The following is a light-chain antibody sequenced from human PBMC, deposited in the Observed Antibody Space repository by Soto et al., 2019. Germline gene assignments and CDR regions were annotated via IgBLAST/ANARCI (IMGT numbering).Light chain of an antibody. CDR1: QSISSW. V-gene: IGKV1-5*03. J-gene: IGKJ2*01. Sequence: DIQMTQSPSTLSASVGDRVTITCRASQSISSWLAWYQQKPGKAPKLLIYKASSLESGVPSRFSGSGSGTEFTLTISSRQPDDFATYYCQQYKSYWYTFGQGTKREIK. CDR2: KAS. CDR3: QQYKSYWYT.